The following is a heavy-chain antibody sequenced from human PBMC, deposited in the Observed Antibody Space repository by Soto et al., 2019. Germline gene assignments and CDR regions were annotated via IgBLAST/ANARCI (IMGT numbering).Heavy chain of an antibody. CDR2: IYHSGNT. V-gene: IGHV4-34*01. CDR1: GGSFSGYY. Sequence: PSETLSLTCAVYGGSFSGYYWSWIRQPPGKGLEWIGEIYHSGNTNYNPSLKGRATISVDTSKNQFSLRLNSVTAADTAVYYCARSSIKPQVFMYPFDSWSQGTLVTSPQ. CDR3: ARSSIKPQVFMYPFDS. D-gene: IGHD3-3*01. J-gene: IGHJ4*02.